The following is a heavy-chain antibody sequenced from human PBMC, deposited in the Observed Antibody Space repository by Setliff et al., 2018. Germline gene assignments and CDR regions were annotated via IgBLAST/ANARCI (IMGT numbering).Heavy chain of an antibody. CDR2: ISAYNGNT. D-gene: IGHD2-15*01. CDR1: GYTFTSYY. CDR3: ARDLVGYCSGGSCYDWDY. V-gene: IGHV1-18*04. J-gene: IGHJ4*02. Sequence: GASVKVSCKASGYTFTSYYMHWVRQAPGQGLEWMGWISAYNGNTNYAQKLQGRVTMTTDTSTSTAYMELRSLRSDDTAVYYCARDLVGYCSGGSCYDWDYWGQGTLVTVSS.